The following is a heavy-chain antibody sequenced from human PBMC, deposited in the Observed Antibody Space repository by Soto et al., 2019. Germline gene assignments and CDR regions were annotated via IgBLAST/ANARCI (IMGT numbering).Heavy chain of an antibody. Sequence: LSLTCTVSVGSISSHYWSWIRQPPGKGLEWIGYIYYSGSTNYNPSLKNRITISEDTYNNQFSLTLSNVTAVDTAVYYFARRWGRTFDYWGQGTLVTVSS. V-gene: IGHV4-59*11. CDR1: VGSISSHY. CDR3: ARRWGRTFDY. J-gene: IGHJ4*02. CDR2: IYYSGST. D-gene: IGHD7-27*01.